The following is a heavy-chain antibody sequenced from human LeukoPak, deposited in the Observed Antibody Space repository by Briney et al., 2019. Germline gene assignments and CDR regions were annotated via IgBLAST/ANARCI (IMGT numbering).Heavy chain of an antibody. Sequence: GGSLRLSCAASGFTFSSYAMHWVRQAPGKGLEWVAVISYDGGNKYYADSVKGRFTISRDNAKNSLYLQMNSLRAEDTAVYYCARGDYPFLLWGQGTLVTVSS. V-gene: IGHV3-30*04. CDR3: ARGDYPFLL. CDR2: ISYDGGNK. J-gene: IGHJ4*02. D-gene: IGHD4-17*01. CDR1: GFTFSSYA.